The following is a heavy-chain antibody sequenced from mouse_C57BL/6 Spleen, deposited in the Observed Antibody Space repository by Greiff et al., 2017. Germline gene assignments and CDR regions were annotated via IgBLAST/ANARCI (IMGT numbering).Heavy chain of an antibody. CDR1: GYTFTDYE. V-gene: IGHV1-15*01. CDR3: TRGVYYYGSSYWYFDV. J-gene: IGHJ1*03. CDR2: IDPETGGT. D-gene: IGHD1-1*01. Sequence: VQLQESGAELVRPGASVTLSCKASGYTFTDYEMHWVKQTPVHGLEWIGAIDPETGGTAYNQKFKGKAILTADKSSSTAYMELRSLTSEDSAVYYCTRGVYYYGSSYWYFDVWGTGTTVTVSS.